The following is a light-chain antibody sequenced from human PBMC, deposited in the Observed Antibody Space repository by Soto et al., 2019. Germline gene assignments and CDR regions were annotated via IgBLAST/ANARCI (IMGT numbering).Light chain of an antibody. Sequence: QSALTQPASVSGSPGHSITISCTGSSSDVGAYNFVSWYQHHPGKAPKLILYEVTTRPSGVSSRFPGSKSGNTASLTISGLQADDEANYYCSSYTSSNTPYVFGTGTKVTVL. J-gene: IGLJ1*01. CDR2: EVT. V-gene: IGLV2-14*01. CDR3: SSYTSSNTPYV. CDR1: SSDVGAYNF.